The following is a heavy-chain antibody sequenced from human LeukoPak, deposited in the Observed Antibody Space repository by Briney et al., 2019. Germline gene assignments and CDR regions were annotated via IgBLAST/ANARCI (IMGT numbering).Heavy chain of an antibody. D-gene: IGHD3-9*01. CDR2: MNPNSGNT. V-gene: IGHV1-8*01. CDR1: GYTFTSYD. Sequence: ASVKVSCKASGYTFTSYDINWLRQATGQGLEWMGWMNPNSGNTGSEQKFQGRVTMTRDTSMSTAYMELNSLGSEDTAIYYCARGLGDYNTDWFPVSGYWGQGTPVTVSS. CDR3: ARGLGDYNTDWFPVSGY. J-gene: IGHJ4*02.